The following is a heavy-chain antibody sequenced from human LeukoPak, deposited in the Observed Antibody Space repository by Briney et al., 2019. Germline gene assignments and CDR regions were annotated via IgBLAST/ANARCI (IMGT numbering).Heavy chain of an antibody. D-gene: IGHD3-10*01. CDR3: ARGAFRRVYGSGSYLDY. J-gene: IGHJ4*02. V-gene: IGHV4-30-2*01. CDR2: INHSGST. CDR1: GGSISSGGYS. Sequence: SQTLSLTCAVSGGSISSGGYSWSWIRQPPGKGLEWIGEINHSGSTNYNPSLKSRVTISVDTSKNQFSLKLSSVTAADTAVYYCARGAFRRVYGSGSYLDYWGQGTLVTVSS.